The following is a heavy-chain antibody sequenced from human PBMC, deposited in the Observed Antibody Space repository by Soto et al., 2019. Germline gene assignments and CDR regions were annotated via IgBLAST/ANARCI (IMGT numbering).Heavy chain of an antibody. V-gene: IGHV3-48*03. CDR3: ARSGYSYGLVDY. CDR1: GFTFSSYE. Sequence: PGGSLRLSCAASGFTFSSYEMNWVRQAPGKGLEWVSYISSSGSTIYYADSVKGRFTISRDNAKNSLYLQMNSLRAEDTAVYYCARSGYSYGLVDYWGQGTLVTVSS. D-gene: IGHD5-18*01. J-gene: IGHJ4*02. CDR2: ISSSGSTI.